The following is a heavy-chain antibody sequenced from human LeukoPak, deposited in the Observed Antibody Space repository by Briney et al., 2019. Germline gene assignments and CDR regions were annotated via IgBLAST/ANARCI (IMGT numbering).Heavy chain of an antibody. CDR2: INPSGGST. CDR1: GYTFTSYY. Sequence: GASVKVSCKASGYTFTSYYMHWVRQAPGQGLEWMGIINPSGGSTSYAQKFQGRVTITADESTSTAYMELSSLRSEDTAVYYCARGYYDFWSGYTSDAFDIWGQGTMVTVSS. CDR3: ARGYYDFWSGYTSDAFDI. J-gene: IGHJ3*02. V-gene: IGHV1-46*01. D-gene: IGHD3-3*01.